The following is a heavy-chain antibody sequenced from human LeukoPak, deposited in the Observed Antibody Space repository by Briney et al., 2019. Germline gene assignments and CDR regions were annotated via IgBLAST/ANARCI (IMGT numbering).Heavy chain of an antibody. D-gene: IGHD6-19*01. CDR1: GGTFSGHY. CDR3: ARTVLGYRSGFGY. J-gene: IGHJ4*02. V-gene: IGHV4-34*01. CDR2: INHSGST. Sequence: SETLSLTCAVSGGTFSGHYWSWVRQPPGKGLEWIGEINHSGSTNYNPPLKSRVTISVDKSKNEFSLKLSSVTAADTAEYYCARTVLGYRSGFGYWGQGTLVTVSS.